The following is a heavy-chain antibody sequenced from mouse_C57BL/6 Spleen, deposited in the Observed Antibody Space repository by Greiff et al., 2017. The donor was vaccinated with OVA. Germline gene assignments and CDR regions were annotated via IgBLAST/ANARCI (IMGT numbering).Heavy chain of an antibody. Sequence: EVKLMESGPGLVKPSQSLSLTCSVTGYSITSGYYWNWIRQFPGNKLEWMGYISYDGSNNYNPSLKNRISITRDTSKNQFFLKLNSVTTEDTATYYCARDGAIYYYGSSYVDYWGQGTTLTVSS. CDR1: GYSITSGYY. J-gene: IGHJ2*01. D-gene: IGHD1-1*01. V-gene: IGHV3-6*01. CDR3: ARDGAIYYYGSSYVDY. CDR2: ISYDGSN.